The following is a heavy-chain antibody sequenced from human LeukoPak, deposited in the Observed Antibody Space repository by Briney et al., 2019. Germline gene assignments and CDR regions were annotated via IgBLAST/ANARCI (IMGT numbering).Heavy chain of an antibody. CDR2: IYYSGST. Sequence: SETLSLTCTVSGGSISSYYWSWIRQPPGKGLEWIGYIYYSGSTNYNPSLKSRVTISVDTSKNQFSLKLSSVTAADTAVYYCARHEADIVVVPAAGRWFDPWGQGTLVTVSS. CDR1: GGSISSYY. V-gene: IGHV4-59*08. CDR3: ARHEADIVVVPAAGRWFDP. D-gene: IGHD2-2*01. J-gene: IGHJ5*02.